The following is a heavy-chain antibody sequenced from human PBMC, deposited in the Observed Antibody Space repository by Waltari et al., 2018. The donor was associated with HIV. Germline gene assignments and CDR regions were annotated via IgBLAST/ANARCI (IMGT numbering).Heavy chain of an antibody. D-gene: IGHD4-17*01. Sequence: EVQLLESGGGLVQPGGSLRLSRAASGITFSSYAMGWVRQAPGKGLEWVSAIGGSGGSTYYADSVKGRFTISRDNSKNTLYLQMNSLRAEDTAVYYCAKDADGDYYFDYWGQGTLVTVSS. V-gene: IGHV3-23*01. CDR2: IGGSGGST. CDR1: GITFSSYA. CDR3: AKDADGDYYFDY. J-gene: IGHJ4*02.